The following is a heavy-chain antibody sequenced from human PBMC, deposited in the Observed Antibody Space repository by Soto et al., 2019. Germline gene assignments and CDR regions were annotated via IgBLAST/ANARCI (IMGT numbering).Heavy chain of an antibody. J-gene: IGHJ5*02. CDR2: IYYSGST. CDR1: GDSISSGGYY. V-gene: IGHV4-31*03. Sequence: PSETLSLTCTVSGDSISSGGYYWIWIRQHPGKGLEWIGYIYYSGSTYYSPSLKSRVIMSVDTSKNQFSLNLTSVTAADSAVYYCARGSNWFDPWGQGTLVTVSS. CDR3: ARGSNWFDP.